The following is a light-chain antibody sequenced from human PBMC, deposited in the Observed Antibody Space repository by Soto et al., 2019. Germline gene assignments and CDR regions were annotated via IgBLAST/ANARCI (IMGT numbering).Light chain of an antibody. CDR2: AAS. V-gene: IGKV1-6*01. Sequence: AVQMTQSPSSLSASVGDRITITCRASQGIGNDLAWYQQKPGKAPNLLIYAASRLHIGVPSRFSGSGSGTDFTFTITGLQPEDFATYYCLQDNNYPYTFGQGTKLEIK. CDR3: LQDNNYPYT. J-gene: IGKJ2*01. CDR1: QGIGND.